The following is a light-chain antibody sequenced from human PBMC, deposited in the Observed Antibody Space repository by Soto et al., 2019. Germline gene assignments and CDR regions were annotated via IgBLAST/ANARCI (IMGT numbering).Light chain of an antibody. J-gene: IGKJ3*01. CDR1: QAISSS. CDR2: GTS. V-gene: IGKV1-9*01. Sequence: IQLTQSPSSLSVSVGDRVTITCRASQAISSSVAWYQVKPVKAPKLLIYGTSTLQSGVPSRFSGSGSGTDFTLIISSLQPEDSATYYCQQLNNYPFTFGPGTKVDIK. CDR3: QQLNNYPFT.